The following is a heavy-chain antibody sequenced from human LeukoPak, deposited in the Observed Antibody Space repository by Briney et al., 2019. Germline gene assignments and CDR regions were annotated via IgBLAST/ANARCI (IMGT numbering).Heavy chain of an antibody. Sequence: GGSLRLSCAASGFTFSSYAMHWVRQAPGKGLEYVSAISSNGGSTYYANSVKGRFTISRDNSKSTLYLQMGSLRAEDMAVYYCARGGYYDFWSGYYSDYWGQGTLVTVSS. J-gene: IGHJ4*02. CDR1: GFTFSSYA. V-gene: IGHV3-64*01. CDR2: ISSNGGST. CDR3: ARGGYYDFWSGYYSDY. D-gene: IGHD3-3*01.